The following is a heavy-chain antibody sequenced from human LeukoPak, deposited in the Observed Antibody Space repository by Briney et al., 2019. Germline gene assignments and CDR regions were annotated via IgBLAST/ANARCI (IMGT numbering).Heavy chain of an antibody. J-gene: IGHJ4*02. Sequence: GESLKISCEGSGYNFNTFWIGWVRQQPGEGLEWVGIIYPGDSDTKYSPAVQGQVTISADKPITTAYLQWSSLKASDTAMYYCVRRRGSSWKGGFDYWGQGTLVTVSS. CDR2: IYPGDSDT. CDR1: GYNFNTFW. V-gene: IGHV5-51*01. CDR3: VRRRGSSWKGGFDY. D-gene: IGHD6-13*01.